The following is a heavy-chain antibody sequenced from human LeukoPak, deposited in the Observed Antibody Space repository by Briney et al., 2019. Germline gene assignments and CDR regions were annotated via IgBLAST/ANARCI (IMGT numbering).Heavy chain of an antibody. J-gene: IGHJ4*02. CDR3: ASNLAGSSRDY. CDR1: GFTFSSYS. CDR2: LSPDGSDT. D-gene: IGHD6-13*01. Sequence: GGSLRLSCAASGFTFSSYSMNWVRQAPGKGPVWISRLSPDGSDTNYADSVKGRFTVSRDNAKNTQYLQMNSLRADDTAVYYCASNLAGSSRDYWGQGTLVTVSS. V-gene: IGHV3-74*01.